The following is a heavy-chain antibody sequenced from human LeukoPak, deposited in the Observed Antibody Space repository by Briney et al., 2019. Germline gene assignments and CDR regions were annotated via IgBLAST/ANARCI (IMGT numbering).Heavy chain of an antibody. CDR2: IYNSGSYT. CDR1: GFTFCDYY. CDR3: ARNYGSGNGLGY. V-gene: IGHV3-11*03. J-gene: IGHJ4*02. Sequence: PVGSLRLECADTGFTFCDYYGSWLRQAPGTGLEWVSYIYNSGSYTNYADSVKGRFTISRDNAKKSLYLQMNSLRAEDTAVYYCARNYGSGNGLGYWGQGTLVTVFS. D-gene: IGHD3-10*01.